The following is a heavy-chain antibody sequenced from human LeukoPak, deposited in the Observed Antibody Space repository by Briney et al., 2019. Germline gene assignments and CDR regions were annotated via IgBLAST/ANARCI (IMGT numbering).Heavy chain of an antibody. CDR3: ASEYRSGWEGAFDI. J-gene: IGHJ3*02. D-gene: IGHD6-19*01. Sequence: PSETLSLTCTVSGGSISSHYWSWIRQPPGKGLEWIGYIYYSGSTNYNPSLKSRVTISVDTSKNQFSLKLSSVTAADTAVYYWASEYRSGWEGAFDIWGQGTMVTVSS. V-gene: IGHV4-59*11. CDR1: GGSISSHY. CDR2: IYYSGST.